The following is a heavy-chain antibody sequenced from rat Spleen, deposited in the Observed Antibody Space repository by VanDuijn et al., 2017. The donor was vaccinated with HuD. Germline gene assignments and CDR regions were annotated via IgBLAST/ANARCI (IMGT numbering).Heavy chain of an antibody. CDR1: GFTFSNYG. Sequence: EVQLVESGGGLVQPGRSMKLSCAASGFTFSNYGMAWVRQAPKKGLEWVAYISYDGGSTYYRDPVKGRFTISRDNAKSTLYLQMDSLRSEDTTTYYCATYNSGLDYWGQGVMVTVSS. CDR3: ATYNSGLDY. CDR2: ISYDGGST. V-gene: IGHV5-25*01. D-gene: IGHD4-3*01. J-gene: IGHJ2*01.